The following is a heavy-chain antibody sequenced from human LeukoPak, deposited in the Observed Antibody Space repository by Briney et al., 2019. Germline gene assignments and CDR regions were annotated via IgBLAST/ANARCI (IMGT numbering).Heavy chain of an antibody. CDR1: GYIFTSYG. V-gene: IGHV1-18*01. CDR2: ISADNGHT. Sequence: GASVKVSCKASGYIFTSYGINWVRQAPGQGLEWIGWISADNGHTNLAQKFQGRVTMTTDTSTTTAYMEVRSLRSDDTAVYYCARVYETIFEFIDRLHLDVFEFWGKGKMVTV. D-gene: IGHD3-3*01. J-gene: IGHJ3*01. CDR3: ARVYETIFEFIDRLHLDVFEF.